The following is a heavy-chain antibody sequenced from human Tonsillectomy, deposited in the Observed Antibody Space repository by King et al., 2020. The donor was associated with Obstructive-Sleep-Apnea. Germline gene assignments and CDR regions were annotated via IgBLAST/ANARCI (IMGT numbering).Heavy chain of an antibody. D-gene: IGHD3-22*01. CDR3: ARHERDDSSGYYYLYYFDY. CDR2: IYYSGST. Sequence: VQLQESGPGLVKPSETLSLTCTVSGGSISRYYWSWIRPPPGKGLEWIGYIYYSGSTNYNPSLKSRVTISVDTSTNQFSLKLSSVTAADTAVYYCARHERDDSSGYYYLYYFDYWGQGTLVTVSS. V-gene: IGHV4-59*08. CDR1: GGSISRYY. J-gene: IGHJ4*02.